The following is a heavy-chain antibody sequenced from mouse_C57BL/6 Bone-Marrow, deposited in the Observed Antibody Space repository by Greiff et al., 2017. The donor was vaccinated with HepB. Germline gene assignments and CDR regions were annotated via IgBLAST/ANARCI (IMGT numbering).Heavy chain of an antibody. CDR1: GYAFSSSW. CDR2: IYPGDGDT. Sequence: QVQLKESGPELVKPGASVKISCKASGYAFSSSWMNWVKQRPGKGLEWIGRIYPGDGDTNYNGKFKGKATLTADKSSSTAYMQLSSLTSADSAVYFCARGGVYWGQGTTLTVSS. J-gene: IGHJ2*01. CDR3: ARGGVY. V-gene: IGHV1-82*01.